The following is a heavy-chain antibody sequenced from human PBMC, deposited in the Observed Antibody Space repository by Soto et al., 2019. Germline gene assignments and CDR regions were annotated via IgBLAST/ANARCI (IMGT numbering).Heavy chain of an antibody. D-gene: IGHD3-3*01. CDR1: GYTLTRYY. Sequence: SVKVTCKASGYTLTRYYMHLVRQAPGQGLEWMGWINPNSGGTNYAQKFQGRVTMTRDTSISTAYMELRRLRYDDTAVYYCARDPGIFGVVIVSYGMDVWGQGTTVTVSS. CDR2: INPNSGGT. CDR3: ARDPGIFGVVIVSYGMDV. J-gene: IGHJ6*02. V-gene: IGHV1-2*02.